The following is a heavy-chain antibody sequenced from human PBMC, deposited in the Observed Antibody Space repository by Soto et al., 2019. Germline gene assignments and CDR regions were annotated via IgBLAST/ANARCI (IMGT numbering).Heavy chain of an antibody. CDR2: ISNSDSTI. V-gene: IGHV3-11*01. J-gene: IGHJ4*02. CDR3: ARVTWWSLVYYFDY. D-gene: IGHD2-15*01. CDR1: GVTFNDFS. Sequence: GGSLRLCCAASGVTFNDFSFSWIRQAPGKGLEWVSYISNSDSTIYYTDSVKGRFTISRDSAKNSLYLQMNSLRAEDTAVYYCARVTWWSLVYYFDYWGQGTLVTVSS.